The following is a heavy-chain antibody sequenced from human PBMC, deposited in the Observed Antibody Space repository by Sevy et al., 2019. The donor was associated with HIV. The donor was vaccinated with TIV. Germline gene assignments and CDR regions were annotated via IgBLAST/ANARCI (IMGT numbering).Heavy chain of an antibody. D-gene: IGHD1-26*01. V-gene: IGHV3-7*01. CDR3: AQETFGRLDS. J-gene: IGHJ4*02. CDR2: IKPDGSDK. CDR1: GFSFSAYW. Sequence: GGSLRLSCAASGFSFSAYWMNWVRQAPGKGLEWVANIKPDGSDKLYVDSAEGRFTISRDNAKNSLYLQMNSLRVEDTAMYYCAQETFGRLDSWGQGTLVTISS.